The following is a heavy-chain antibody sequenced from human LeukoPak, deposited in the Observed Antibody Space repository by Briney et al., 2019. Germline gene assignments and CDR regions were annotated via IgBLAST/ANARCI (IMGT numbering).Heavy chain of an antibody. V-gene: IGHV3-23*01. CDR2: ISGSGGST. D-gene: IGHD3-10*01. CDR1: GFTFSSYA. J-gene: IGHJ5*02. CDR3: AKDHYYGSGSYYNWFDP. Sequence: SGGSLRLSCAASGFTFSSYAMSWVRQAPGKGLEWVSTISGSGGSTYNADSVKGRFTISRDNSKNTLYLQMNSLRAEDTAVYYCAKDHYYGSGSYYNWFDPWGQGTLVTVSS.